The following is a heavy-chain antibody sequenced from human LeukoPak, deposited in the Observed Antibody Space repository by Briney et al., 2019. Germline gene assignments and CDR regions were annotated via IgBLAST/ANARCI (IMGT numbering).Heavy chain of an antibody. D-gene: IGHD6-13*01. CDR2: IYYRGST. CDR3: AREIIAAAGTPWFDP. CDR1: GGSISSHF. J-gene: IGHJ5*02. Sequence: SETLSLTCTVSGGSISSHFWSWIRQPPGKGLEWIGYIYYRGSTNYNPSLKSRVTISVDTSKNQFSLRLSSVTAADTAIYYCAREIIAAAGTPWFDPWGQGLLVTVSS. V-gene: IGHV4-59*11.